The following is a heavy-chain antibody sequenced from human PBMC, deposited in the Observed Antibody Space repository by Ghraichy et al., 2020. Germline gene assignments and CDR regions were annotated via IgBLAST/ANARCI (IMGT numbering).Heavy chain of an antibody. J-gene: IGHJ6*02. D-gene: IGHD5-12*01. CDR1: GGSFSGYY. Sequence: SETLSLTCAVYGGSFSGYYWSWIRQPPGKGLEWIGEINHSGSTNYNPSLKSRVTISVDTSKNQFSLKLSSVTAADTAVYYCARRGGLSQRGYSGYDQGRVNLKRNEYYGMDVWGQGTTVTVSS. CDR2: INHSGST. CDR3: ARRGGLSQRGYSGYDQGRVNLKRNEYYGMDV. V-gene: IGHV4-34*01.